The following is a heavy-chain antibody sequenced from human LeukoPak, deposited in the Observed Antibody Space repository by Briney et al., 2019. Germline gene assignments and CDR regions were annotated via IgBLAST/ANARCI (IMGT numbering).Heavy chain of an antibody. V-gene: IGHV3-33*01. Sequence: GRSLRLSCAASGFTFSSYGMHWVRQVPGKGLEWVAVIWYDGSNKYYADSVKGRFTISRDNSKNTLYLQMNSLRAEDTAVYYCAIDRTAMATELFDYWGQGTLVTVSS. CDR1: GFTFSSYG. CDR3: AIDRTAMATELFDY. D-gene: IGHD5-18*01. J-gene: IGHJ4*02. CDR2: IWYDGSNK.